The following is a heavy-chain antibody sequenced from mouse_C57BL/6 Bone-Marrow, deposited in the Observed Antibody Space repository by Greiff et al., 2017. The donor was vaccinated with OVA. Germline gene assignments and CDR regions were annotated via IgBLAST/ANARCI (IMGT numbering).Heavy chain of an antibody. V-gene: IGHV1-26*01. CDR3: ARWGRGYAMDY. Sequence: EVQLQQSGPELVKPGASVKISCKASGYTFTDYYMNWVKQSHGKSLEWIGDINPNNGGTSYNQKFKGKATLTVDKSSSTAYMELRSLTSEDSAVYYCARWGRGYAMDYWGQGTSVTVSS. CDR1: GYTFTDYY. J-gene: IGHJ4*01. CDR2: INPNNGGT.